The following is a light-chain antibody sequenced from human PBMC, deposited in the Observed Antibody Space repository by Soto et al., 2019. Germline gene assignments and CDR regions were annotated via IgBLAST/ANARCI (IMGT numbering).Light chain of an antibody. Sequence: IQLTQTPSSLSASVGDRVTITCRASQGISSFLAWYQQKPGKAPKLLIYAASSLQGGVPSRFSGSGFGTDFTLTITSLQPEDFAIYYCQQYNSYSWTFGQGTKVEMK. J-gene: IGKJ1*01. CDR2: AAS. CDR1: QGISSF. CDR3: QQYNSYSWT. V-gene: IGKV1-9*01.